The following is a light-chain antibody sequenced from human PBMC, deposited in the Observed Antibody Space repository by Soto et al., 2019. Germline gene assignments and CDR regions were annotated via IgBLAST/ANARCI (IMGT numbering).Light chain of an antibody. CDR1: SGHSSYI. Sequence: QLVLTLSSSASASLGSSVKLTCTLSSGHSSYIIAWHQQQPGKAPRYLMKLEGSGSYNKGSGVPDRFSGSSSGADRYLTISNLQFEDEADYYCETWDSNTRVFGAGTKLTVL. J-gene: IGLJ3*02. V-gene: IGLV4-60*02. CDR2: LEGSGSY. CDR3: ETWDSNTRV.